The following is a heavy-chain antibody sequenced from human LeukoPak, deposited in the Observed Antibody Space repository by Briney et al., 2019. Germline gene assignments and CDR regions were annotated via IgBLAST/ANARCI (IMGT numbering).Heavy chain of an antibody. D-gene: IGHD6-19*01. V-gene: IGHV3-23*01. CDR2: ISGSGGST. Sequence: GGSLRLSCAASGFTFSSYAVSWVRQAPGKGLEWVSGISGSGGSTYYADSVKGRFTISRDNSKNTLYLQMNSLRAEDTAVYYCAKAGKYSNGWFDYWGQGTLVTVSS. CDR3: AKAGKYSNGWFDY. J-gene: IGHJ4*02. CDR1: GFTFSSYA.